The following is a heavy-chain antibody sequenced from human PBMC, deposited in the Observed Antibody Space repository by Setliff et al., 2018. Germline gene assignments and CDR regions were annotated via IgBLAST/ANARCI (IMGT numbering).Heavy chain of an antibody. CDR1: GFTFTDYG. D-gene: IGHD3-22*01. CDR3: ARINFYVSSGYYYAPEL. J-gene: IGHJ4*02. V-gene: IGHV1-18*01. CDR2: INNYNFNT. Sequence: GASVKVSCKSSGFTFTDYGITWVRQVPGQGLGWMGWINNYNFNTQYAQKFQGRVTVTTDTSTTTAYMELRSPRADDTAVYYCARINFYVSSGYYYAPELWGQGTTVTVSS.